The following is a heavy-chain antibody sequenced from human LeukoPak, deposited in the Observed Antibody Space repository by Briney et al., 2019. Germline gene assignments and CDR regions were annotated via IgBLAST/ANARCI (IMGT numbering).Heavy chain of an antibody. J-gene: IGHJ2*01. CDR3: ARPLGSSGYAGDWYFDL. Sequence: PSETLSLTCSVSGASITRYYWTWIRQPVGKGLEWFGRLYTNGTVNYNPSLRSRVTMSRDTSRNQFSLKLTSVTAADTAVYYCARPLGSSGYAGDWYFDLWGPGALVTVSS. D-gene: IGHD3-22*01. CDR1: GASITRYY. V-gene: IGHV4-4*07. CDR2: LYTNGTV.